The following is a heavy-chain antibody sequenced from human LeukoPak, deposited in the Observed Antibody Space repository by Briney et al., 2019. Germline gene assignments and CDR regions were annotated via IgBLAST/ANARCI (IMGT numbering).Heavy chain of an antibody. Sequence: GGSLRLSCAASGFIFSNYGMHWVRQAPGKGLEWVSRINSDGSSTSYADSVKGRFTISRDNAKNTLYLQMNSLRAEDTAVYYCARDPFGGVIAFMDVWGKGTTVTVSS. D-gene: IGHD3-16*02. CDR1: GFIFSNYG. CDR3: ARDPFGGVIAFMDV. V-gene: IGHV3-74*01. J-gene: IGHJ6*04. CDR2: INSDGSST.